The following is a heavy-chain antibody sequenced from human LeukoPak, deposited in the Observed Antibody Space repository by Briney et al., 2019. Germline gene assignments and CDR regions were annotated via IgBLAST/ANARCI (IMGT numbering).Heavy chain of an antibody. D-gene: IGHD3/OR15-3a*01. Sequence: PSETLSLTCTVSGGSISSSNYYWGWIRQPPGKGLEWIGNIYYGGSSYYNPSLQSRVTISLDTSKNQFSLKLRSVTAADTAVYYCARQTGSGLFILPGGQGTLVTVSS. V-gene: IGHV4-39*07. CDR1: GGSISSSNYY. CDR3: ARQTGSGLFILP. J-gene: IGHJ4*02. CDR2: IYYGGSS.